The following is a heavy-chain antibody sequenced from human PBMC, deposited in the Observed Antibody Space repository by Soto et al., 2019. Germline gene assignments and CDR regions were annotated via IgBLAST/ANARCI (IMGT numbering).Heavy chain of an antibody. V-gene: IGHV3-23*01. CDR1: GFTVSSNY. Sequence: GGSLRLSCAASGFTVSSNYMSWVRQAPGKGLEWVSAISSSGGSTYYADSVKGRFTISRDNSKNTLYLQMNSLRAEDTAVYYCAKLASDYDILTGWPDAFDIWGQGTMVTVSS. D-gene: IGHD3-9*01. J-gene: IGHJ3*02. CDR3: AKLASDYDILTGWPDAFDI. CDR2: ISSSGGST.